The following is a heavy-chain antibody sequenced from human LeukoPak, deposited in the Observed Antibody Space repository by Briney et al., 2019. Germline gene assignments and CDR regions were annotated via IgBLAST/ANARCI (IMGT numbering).Heavy chain of an antibody. CDR3: AIPGAGSSWYYFDY. CDR2: ISGSGGST. Sequence: KPGGSLRLSCAASGFTFSSYAMSWVRQAPGKELEWVSAISGSGGSTYYADSVKGRFTISRDNSKNTLYLQMNSLRAEDTAVYYCAIPGAGSSWYYFDYWGQGTLVTVSS. D-gene: IGHD6-13*01. V-gene: IGHV3-23*01. CDR1: GFTFSSYA. J-gene: IGHJ4*02.